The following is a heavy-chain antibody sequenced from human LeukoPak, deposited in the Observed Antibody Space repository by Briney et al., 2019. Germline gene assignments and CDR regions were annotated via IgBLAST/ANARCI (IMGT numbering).Heavy chain of an antibody. CDR2: IKQDGSEK. V-gene: IGHV3-7*01. CDR3: ARDLPIVGNAFDI. CDR1: GFTFSSYW. D-gene: IGHD2/OR15-2a*01. Sequence: GGSLRLSCAASGFTFSSYWMSWVRQAPGKGLEWVANIKQDGSEKYYVDSVKGRFTISRDNAKNSLYLQMNSLRAEDTAVYYCARDLPIVGNAFDIWGQGTMVTVSS. J-gene: IGHJ3*02.